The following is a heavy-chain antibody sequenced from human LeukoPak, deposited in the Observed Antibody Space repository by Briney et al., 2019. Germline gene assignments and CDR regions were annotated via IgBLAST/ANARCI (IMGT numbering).Heavy chain of an antibody. Sequence: GGSLRLSCAASGFTFSSYAMNWVRQAPGKGLEGVSYISGSGGSTYYADSVKGRFTISRDNSKNTLYLQMNSLRAEDTAVYYCAKDSSSWYWDYFDYWGQGTLVTVSS. V-gene: IGHV3-23*01. CDR3: AKDSSSWYWDYFDY. J-gene: IGHJ4*02. D-gene: IGHD6-13*01. CDR2: ISGSGGST. CDR1: GFTFSSYA.